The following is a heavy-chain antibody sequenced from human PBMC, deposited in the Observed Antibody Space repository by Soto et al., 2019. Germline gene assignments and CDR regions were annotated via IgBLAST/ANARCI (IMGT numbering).Heavy chain of an antibody. V-gene: IGHV4-59*01. J-gene: IGHJ4*02. CDR2: IYYSGST. CDR3: ARSGWYSSSWFYFDY. D-gene: IGHD6-13*01. Sequence: SETLSLTCTVSGGSISSYYWSWIRQPPGKGLEWIGYIYYSGSTNYNPSLKSRVTISVDTSKNHFSLKPSSVTAADTAVYYCARSGWYSSSWFYFDYWGQGTLVTVSS. CDR1: GGSISSYY.